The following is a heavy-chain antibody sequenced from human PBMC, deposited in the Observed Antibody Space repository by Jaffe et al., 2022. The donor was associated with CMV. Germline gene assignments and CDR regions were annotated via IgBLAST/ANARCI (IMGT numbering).Heavy chain of an antibody. J-gene: IGHJ6*03. CDR3: ARDREQYNWNDDYYYYMDV. V-gene: IGHV6-1*01. Sequence: QVQLQQSGPGLVKPSQTLSLTCAISGDSVSSNSAAWNWIRQSPSRGLEWLGRTYYRSKWYNDYAVSVKSRITINPDTSKNQFSLQLNSVTPEDTAVYYCARDREQYNWNDDYYYYMDVWGKGTTVTVSS. D-gene: IGHD1-1*01. CDR1: GDSVSSNSAA. CDR2: TYYRSKWYN.